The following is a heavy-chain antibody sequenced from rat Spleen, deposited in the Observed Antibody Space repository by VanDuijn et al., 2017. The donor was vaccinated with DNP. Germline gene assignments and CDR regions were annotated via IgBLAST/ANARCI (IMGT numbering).Heavy chain of an antibody. Sequence: EVQLVESGGGLVQPGRSMKLSCAASGFTFSSFPMAWVRQAPTKGLEWVATISTSGGGTYYRDSVKGRFTISRDNAKSTLYLQMNSLRSEDTATYYCTRMGYWGQGVMVTVSS. CDR1: GFTFSSFP. J-gene: IGHJ2*01. CDR2: ISTSGGGT. D-gene: IGHD1-7*01. V-gene: IGHV5-46*01. CDR3: TRMGY.